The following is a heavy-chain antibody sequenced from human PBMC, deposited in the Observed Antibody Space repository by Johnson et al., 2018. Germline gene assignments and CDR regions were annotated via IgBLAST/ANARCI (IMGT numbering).Heavy chain of an antibody. CDR1: GFIFDDYA. D-gene: IGHD1-7*01. CDR3: ARVGRELRRPLPSYYYYYYGMDV. Sequence: VQLVESGGGLVQPGRSLRLSCVASGFIFDDYAMHWVRQAPGKGLEWVSGISWNSGSIGYADSVKGRFTISRDTAKNSLYLTMNSLRTEDRALYYCARVGRELRRPLPSYYYYYYGMDVWGQGTTVTVSS. CDR2: ISWNSGSI. V-gene: IGHV3-9*01. J-gene: IGHJ6*02.